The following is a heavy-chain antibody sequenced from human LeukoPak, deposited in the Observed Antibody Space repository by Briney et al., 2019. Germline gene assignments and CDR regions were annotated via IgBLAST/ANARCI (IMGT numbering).Heavy chain of an antibody. Sequence: ASVKVSCKVSGYTLSELSMHWVRQAPGKGLEWMGGFDPEDDKTIYAQKFQGRVTMTRDTSTSTVYMELSSLRSEDTAVYYCARDQSSDYWGQGTLVTVSS. J-gene: IGHJ4*02. CDR1: GYTLSELS. V-gene: IGHV1-24*01. CDR2: FDPEDDKT. CDR3: ARDQSSDY.